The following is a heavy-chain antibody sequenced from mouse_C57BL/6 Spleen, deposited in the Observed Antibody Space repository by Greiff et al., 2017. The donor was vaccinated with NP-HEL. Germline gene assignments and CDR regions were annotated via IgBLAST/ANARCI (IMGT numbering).Heavy chain of an antibody. CDR3: AKGKYYDTSFFGY. CDR1: GFTFSDYG. J-gene: IGHJ2*01. Sequence: EVKLMESGGGLVKPGGSLKLSCAASGFTFSDYGMHWVRQAPEKGLEWVAYISSGSSTIYYADTVKGRFTISRDNAKNTLFLQMTSLRSEDTAMYYCAKGKYYDTSFFGYWGQGTTLTVSS. CDR2: ISSGSSTI. D-gene: IGHD1-1*01. V-gene: IGHV5-17*01.